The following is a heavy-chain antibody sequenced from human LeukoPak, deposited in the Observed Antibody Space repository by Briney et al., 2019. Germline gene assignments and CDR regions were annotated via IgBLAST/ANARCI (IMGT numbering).Heavy chain of an antibody. Sequence: SETLSLTCTVSGGSISSYYWSWIRQPPGKGLEWIGYIYYSGSTNYNPSLKSRVTISVDTSKNQFSLKLSSVTAADTAVYYCARDRRMDVWGQGTTVTASS. CDR2: IYYSGST. V-gene: IGHV4-59*01. CDR1: GGSISSYY. CDR3: ARDRRMDV. J-gene: IGHJ6*02.